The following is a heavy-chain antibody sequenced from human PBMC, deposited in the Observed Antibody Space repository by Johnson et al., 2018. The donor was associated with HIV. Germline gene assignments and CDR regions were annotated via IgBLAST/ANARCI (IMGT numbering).Heavy chain of an antibody. V-gene: IGHV3-30-3*01. CDR3: VRRFYDSSTFDV. J-gene: IGHJ3*01. D-gene: IGHD3-22*01. Sequence: QEKLVESGGGVVQPGRSLRLSCAASGFTFSSYAMHWVRQAPGKGLEWVAVISYDGSNKYYADSVKGRFTISRDNSKNTLYLQMNSLRAEDTAMYFCVRRFYDSSTFDVWGQGTLVTVSS. CDR2: ISYDGSNK. CDR1: GFTFSSYA.